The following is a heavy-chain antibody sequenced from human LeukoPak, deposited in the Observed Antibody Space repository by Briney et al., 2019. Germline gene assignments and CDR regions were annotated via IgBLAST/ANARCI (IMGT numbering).Heavy chain of an antibody. CDR2: ISDRGGA. Sequence: SETLSLTCSVSGGSISDYDWSWIRQPPGKETEWLGNISDRGGATYTPSLNSRVTMSVDTSKTHFSLELNSVTAADTAVYYCARLPSHWGQGTLVTVSS. V-gene: IGHV4-59*08. CDR3: ARLPSH. J-gene: IGHJ4*02. CDR1: GGSISDYD.